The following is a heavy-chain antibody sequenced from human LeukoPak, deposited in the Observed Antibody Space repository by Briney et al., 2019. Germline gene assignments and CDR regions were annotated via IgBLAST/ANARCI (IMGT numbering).Heavy chain of an antibody. J-gene: IGHJ1*01. CDR1: GFTFSNYV. V-gene: IGHV3-21*04. CDR2: VRGSGGGT. D-gene: IGHD3-9*01. Sequence: GGSWRLSCAASGFTFSNYVMNWVRQAPGKGLEWVSAVRGSGGGTYYADSVKGRFTISRDNAKNSLYLQMNSLRAEDTAVYYCARDGHYDILTGYFQDWGQGTLVTVSS. CDR3: ARDGHYDILTGYFQD.